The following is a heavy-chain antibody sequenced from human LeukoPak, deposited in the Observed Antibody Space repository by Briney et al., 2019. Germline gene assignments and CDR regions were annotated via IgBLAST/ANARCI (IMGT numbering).Heavy chain of an antibody. Sequence: GGSLRLSCAASGFTFSSYWMHWVRQAPGKGLVWVSRISSDGSSTNYADSVKGRFTISRDNAKNSLYLQMNSLRDEDTAVYYCARDLISGHYTFDYWGQGTLVTVSS. CDR2: ISSDGSST. CDR3: ARDLISGHYTFDY. CDR1: GFTFSSYW. V-gene: IGHV3-74*01. J-gene: IGHJ4*02. D-gene: IGHD4-11*01.